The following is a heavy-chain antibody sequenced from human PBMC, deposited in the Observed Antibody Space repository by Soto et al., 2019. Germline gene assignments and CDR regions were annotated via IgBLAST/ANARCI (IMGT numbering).Heavy chain of an antibody. J-gene: IGHJ4*02. Sequence: QVQLQQWGAGLLKPSETLSLTCAVYGGSFSGHYWSWIRQPPGKGLEWIGEINHSGSTNYNPSLTSRVTISIDTSKNQFSLKLSSVTAADTDVYYCARVDNYWGQGTLVTVSS. CDR3: ARVDNY. V-gene: IGHV4-34*01. CDR2: INHSGST. D-gene: IGHD3-9*01. CDR1: GGSFSGHY.